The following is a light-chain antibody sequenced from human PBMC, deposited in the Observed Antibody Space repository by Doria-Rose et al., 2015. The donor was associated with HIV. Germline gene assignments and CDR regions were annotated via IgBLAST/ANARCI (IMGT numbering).Light chain of an antibody. Sequence: KSSQSVLHSSNNKNYLAWYQQKPGQPPKLLIYWASTRESGVPDRFSGSGSGTDFTLTISSLQAEDVAVYYCQQYYSAPYTFGQGTKLEIK. CDR2: WAS. J-gene: IGKJ2*01. V-gene: IGKV4-1*01. CDR1: QSVLHSSNNKNY. CDR3: QQYYSAPYT.